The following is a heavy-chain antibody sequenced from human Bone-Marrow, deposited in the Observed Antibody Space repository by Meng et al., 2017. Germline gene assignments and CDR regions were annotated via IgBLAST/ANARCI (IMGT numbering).Heavy chain of an antibody. CDR3: ARGQYFSWWELLPAFWFDP. CDR2: IYHSGST. J-gene: IGHJ5*02. V-gene: IGHV4-4*02. CDR1: GGSISSSNW. Sequence: QLQRQGSGPGLVKPSGTPALTCAVSGGSISSSNWWSGVRQPPGKGLEWIGEIYHSGSTNYNPSLKSRVTISVDKSKNQFSLKLSSVTAADTAVYYCARGQYFSWWELLPAFWFDPWGQGTLVTVSS. D-gene: IGHD1-26*01.